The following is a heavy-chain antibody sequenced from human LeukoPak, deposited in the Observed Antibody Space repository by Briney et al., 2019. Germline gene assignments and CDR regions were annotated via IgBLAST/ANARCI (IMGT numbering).Heavy chain of an antibody. CDR1: GYTFTSYD. V-gene: IGHV1-8*01. CDR3: ARDREWELLRFAFDI. Sequence: ASVKVSCKASGYTFTSYDINWVRQATGQGLEWMGWMNPNSGNTGYAQKFQGRVTITRNTSISTAYMELSRLRSDDTAVYYCARDREWELLRFAFDIWGQGTMVTVSS. D-gene: IGHD1-26*01. J-gene: IGHJ3*02. CDR2: MNPNSGNT.